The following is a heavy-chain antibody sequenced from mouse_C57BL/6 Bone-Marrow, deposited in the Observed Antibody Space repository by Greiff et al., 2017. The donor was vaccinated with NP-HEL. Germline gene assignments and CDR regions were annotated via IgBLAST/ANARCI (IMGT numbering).Heavy chain of an antibody. CDR3: ARSIDYDVGFAY. D-gene: IGHD2-4*01. Sequence: QVQLQQPGAELVKPGASVKMSCKASGYTFTSYWITWVKQRPGQGLEWIGDIYPGSGSTNYNEKFKSKATLTVDTSSSTAYMQLSSLTSEDSAVYDCARSIDYDVGFAYWGQGTLVTVSA. CDR2: IYPGSGST. CDR1: GYTFTSYW. V-gene: IGHV1-55*01. J-gene: IGHJ3*01.